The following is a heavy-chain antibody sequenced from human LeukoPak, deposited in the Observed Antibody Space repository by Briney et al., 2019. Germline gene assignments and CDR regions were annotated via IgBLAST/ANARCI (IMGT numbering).Heavy chain of an antibody. V-gene: IGHV4-59*01. Sequence: SETLSLTCIVSGDSIRSYYWNWIRQAPGKALEWIGHIHDNGDIAYNFSLKSRVTISMDTSKNQFSLKLSSVTAADTAVYYCGRWGYFDSGNYFVVDYGGRGTVFTVSS. CDR2: IHDNGDI. D-gene: IGHD3-22*01. CDR1: GDSIRSYY. J-gene: IGHJ4*02. CDR3: GRWGYFDSGNYFVVDY.